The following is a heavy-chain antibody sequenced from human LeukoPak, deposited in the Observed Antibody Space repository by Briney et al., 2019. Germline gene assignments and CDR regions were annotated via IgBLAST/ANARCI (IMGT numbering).Heavy chain of an antibody. CDR3: TLAILTGYYPYGMDV. V-gene: IGHV3-11*01. CDR2: ISSSGSTI. CDR1: GFTFSDYY. J-gene: IGHJ6*02. Sequence: GGSLRLSCAASGFTFSDYYMSWIRQAPGKGLEWVSYISSSGSTIYYADSVKGRFTISRDNAKNSLYLQMNSLRAEDTAVYYCTLAILTGYYPYGMDVRGQGTTVTVSS. D-gene: IGHD3-9*01.